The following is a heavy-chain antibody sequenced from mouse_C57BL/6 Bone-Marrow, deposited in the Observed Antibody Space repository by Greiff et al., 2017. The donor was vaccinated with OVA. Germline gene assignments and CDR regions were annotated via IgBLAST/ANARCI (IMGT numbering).Heavy chain of an antibody. CDR1: GYTFTSYW. CDR2: IDPSDSYT. Sequence: QVQLQQPGAELVKPGASVKLSCKASGYTFTSYWMQWVKQRPGQGLEWIGEIDPSDSYTNYNQQFKGKATLTVDTYSSPAYMQLSSLTSEDSAVYYCARDWDEDYWGQGTTLTVSS. V-gene: IGHV1-50*01. D-gene: IGHD4-1*01. J-gene: IGHJ2*01. CDR3: ARDWDEDY.